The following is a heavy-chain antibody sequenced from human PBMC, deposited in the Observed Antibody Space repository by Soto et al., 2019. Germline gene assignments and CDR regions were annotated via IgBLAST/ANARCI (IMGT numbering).Heavy chain of an antibody. J-gene: IGHJ6*02. CDR2: ISGSGDST. V-gene: IGHV3-23*01. Sequence: PGGSLRLSCAASGFTFSSYAMRWVRQAPGKGLGWVSVISGSGDSTYYADSVKGRFTISRDNSKNTLYLQMNSLRAEDTALNYCALQTSPYYYYGMDVWGQGTTVTVSS. CDR1: GFTFSSYA. CDR3: ALQTSPYYYYGMDV. D-gene: IGHD2-2*01.